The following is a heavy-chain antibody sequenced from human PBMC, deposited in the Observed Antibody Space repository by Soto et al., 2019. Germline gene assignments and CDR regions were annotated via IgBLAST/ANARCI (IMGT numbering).Heavy chain of an antibody. CDR2: IDPSDSYT. Sequence: GESLKISCKGSGYSFTSYWISWVRQMPGKGLEWMGRIDPSDSYTNYSPSFQGHVTISADKSISTAYLQWSSLKASDTAMYYCANTAMVHGRGYGMDVWAQGTTVTVSS. CDR3: ANTAMVHGRGYGMDV. D-gene: IGHD5-18*01. J-gene: IGHJ6*02. CDR1: GYSFTSYW. V-gene: IGHV5-10-1*01.